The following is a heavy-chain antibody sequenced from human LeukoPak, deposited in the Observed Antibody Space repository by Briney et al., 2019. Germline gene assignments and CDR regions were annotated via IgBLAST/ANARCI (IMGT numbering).Heavy chain of an antibody. D-gene: IGHD6-13*01. J-gene: IGHJ4*02. Sequence: MSSETLSLTCTVSGGSISSGGYYWGWIRQHPGKGLEWIGYIYYSGSTYYNPSLKSRVTISVDTSKNQFSLKLSSVTAADTAVYYCAGISKPGIAAVNWGQGTLVTVSS. CDR1: GGSISSGGYY. V-gene: IGHV4-31*03. CDR2: IYYSGST. CDR3: AGISKPGIAAVN.